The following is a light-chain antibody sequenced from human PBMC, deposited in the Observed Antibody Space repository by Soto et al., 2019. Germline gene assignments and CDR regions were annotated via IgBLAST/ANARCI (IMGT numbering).Light chain of an antibody. V-gene: IGLV1-40*01. CDR1: SSNIGAGYD. CDR2: GNS. CDR3: QSYDRSSLV. Sequence: QSALTQPPSVSGAPGQRVTISCTGSSSNIGAGYDVHWYQQLPGTAPKLLIYGNSNRPSGDPDRFSGSKSGTSASLAITGLQAEDEADYYCQSYDRSSLVFGTGTKVTV. J-gene: IGLJ1*01.